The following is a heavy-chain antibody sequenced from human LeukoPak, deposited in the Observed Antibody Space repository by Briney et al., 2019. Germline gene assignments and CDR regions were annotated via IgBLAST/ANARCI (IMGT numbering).Heavy chain of an antibody. V-gene: IGHV4-4*02. J-gene: IGHJ4*02. CDR2: VHHGGAS. CDR3: ASHVTVLGTRGFDF. Sequence: SETLSLTCAVSGDSITSHSWWSWVRQPPGKGLEWIGEVHHGGASNYDPSLESRVTISVDKSKNRFSLSLRSVTAADTATYYCASHVTVLGTRGFDFWGRGTLVTVS. D-gene: IGHD6-19*01. CDR1: GDSITSHSW.